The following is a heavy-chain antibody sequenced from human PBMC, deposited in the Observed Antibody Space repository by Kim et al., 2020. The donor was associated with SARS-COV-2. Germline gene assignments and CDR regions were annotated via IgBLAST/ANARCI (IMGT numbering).Heavy chain of an antibody. CDR2: IYYSGST. J-gene: IGHJ6*02. Sequence: SETLSLTCTVSGGSISSYYWSWIRQPPGKGLEWIGYIYYSGSTNYNPSLKSRVTISVDTSKNQFSLKLSSVTAADTAVYYCARDNPGYYYDSSYGMDVWGQGTTVTVSS. CDR1: GGSISSYY. CDR3: ARDNPGYYYDSSYGMDV. V-gene: IGHV4-59*01. D-gene: IGHD3-22*01.